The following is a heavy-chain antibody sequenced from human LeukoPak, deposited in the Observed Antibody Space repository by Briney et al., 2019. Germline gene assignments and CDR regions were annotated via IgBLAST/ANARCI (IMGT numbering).Heavy chain of an antibody. CDR2: IYTSGST. CDR1: VAFISSYY. V-gene: IGHV4-4*07. J-gene: IGHJ6*02. Sequence: SAPLFLTCTSSVAFISSYYWSCLRQPAGKVLEWIARIYTSGSTYYNPSLKSRVTMSVGTCKNQYSLKLSSVTAADTAVYYCARHTAMVRAYYYYYYGMDVWGQGTTVTVSS. D-gene: IGHD5-18*01. CDR3: ARHTAMVRAYYYYYYGMDV.